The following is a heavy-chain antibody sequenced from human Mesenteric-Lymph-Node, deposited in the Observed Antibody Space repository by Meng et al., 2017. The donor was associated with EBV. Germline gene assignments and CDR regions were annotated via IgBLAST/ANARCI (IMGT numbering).Heavy chain of an antibody. Sequence: GQVKESGTGLGKPSGTLSLTCAVSGGSISSSNWWSWVRQPPGKGLEWIGYIYYSGNTYYNPSLESRVTISIDTSKSQVSLKLTSVTAADTAVYYCARVTYSGSRYPSVFDYWGQGNLVTVSS. CDR2: IYYSGNT. V-gene: IGHV4-4*02. J-gene: IGHJ4*02. CDR1: GGSISSSNW. D-gene: IGHD6-13*01. CDR3: ARVTYSGSRYPSVFDY.